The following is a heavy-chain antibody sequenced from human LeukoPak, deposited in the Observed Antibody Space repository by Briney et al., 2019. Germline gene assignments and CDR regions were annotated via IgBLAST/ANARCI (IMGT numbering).Heavy chain of an antibody. CDR3: SRDPNSVNSERFDI. D-gene: IGHD5/OR15-5a*01. J-gene: IGHJ3*02. CDR1: GFTFSTYE. V-gene: IGHV3-48*03. Sequence: GGSLRLSCAASGFTFSTYEMHWVRQAPGKGLEWISYISVSGANIYYTDSVKGRFTISRDNAKNSLFLQMNSLGAEDTAVYYCSRDPNSVNSERFDICVHGTKVTVSS. CDR2: ISVSGANI.